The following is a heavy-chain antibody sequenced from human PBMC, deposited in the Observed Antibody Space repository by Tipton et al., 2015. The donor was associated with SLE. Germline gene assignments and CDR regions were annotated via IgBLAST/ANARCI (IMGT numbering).Heavy chain of an antibody. D-gene: IGHD3-22*01. CDR3: ARDYYYDSSGYYYVGYFDY. CDR2: ISAYNGNT. CDR1: GYTFTSYG. J-gene: IGHJ4*02. V-gene: IGHV1-18*01. Sequence: QLVQSGPEVKKPGASVKVSCKASGYTFTSYGISWVRQAPGQGLEWMGWISAYNGNTNYAQKLQGRVTMTTDTSTSTAYMELRSLRSDDTAVYYCARDYYYDSSGYYYVGYFDYWGQGTLVTVSS.